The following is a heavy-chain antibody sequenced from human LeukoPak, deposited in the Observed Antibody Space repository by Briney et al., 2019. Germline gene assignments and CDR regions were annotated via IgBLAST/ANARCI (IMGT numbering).Heavy chain of an antibody. Sequence: GGSLRLSCAASGFTFSSYAVSWVRQAPGKGLEWVSAISGSGGSAYYADSVKGRFTISRDNSKNTLYLQMNSLRAEDTAVYYCAKHLAYCGGDCYFSLYAFDIWGQGTMVTVSS. CDR1: GFTFSSYA. J-gene: IGHJ3*02. CDR3: AKHLAYCGGDCYFSLYAFDI. D-gene: IGHD2-21*02. CDR2: ISGSGGSA. V-gene: IGHV3-23*01.